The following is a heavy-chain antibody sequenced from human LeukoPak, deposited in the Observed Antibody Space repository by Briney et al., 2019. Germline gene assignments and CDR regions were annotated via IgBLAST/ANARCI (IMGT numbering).Heavy chain of an antibody. D-gene: IGHD6-6*01. CDR2: IKDSGRT. CDR1: GGSLSGYY. J-gene: IGHJ3*02. CDR3: AREYSTSSTAFDI. Sequence: PSETLSLTCAVYGGSLSGYYWSWIRQPPGKGLEWIGEIKDSGRTNYNPSLKSRVTISVDTSNNQFSLKLSSMTAADTAVYYCAREYSTSSTAFDIWGQGTMVTVSS. V-gene: IGHV4-34*01.